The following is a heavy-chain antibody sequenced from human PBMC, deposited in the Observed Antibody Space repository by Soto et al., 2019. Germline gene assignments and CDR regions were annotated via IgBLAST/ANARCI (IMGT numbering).Heavy chain of an antibody. D-gene: IGHD5-12*01. J-gene: IGHJ6*02. CDR3: ARESVDIVPQSGAGKVGVYYYYRMDA. CDR2: IIAIFGTA. CDR1: GGTFSSYA. V-gene: IGHV1-69*13. Sequence: SVKVSCKASGGTFSSYAIRWVRQAPGQGLEWMGGIIAIFGTANYAQKFQGRVTITADESTSTAYMELSSLRSEDTALYYCARESVDIVPQSGAGKVGVYYYYRMDAWGQGTTVTVSS.